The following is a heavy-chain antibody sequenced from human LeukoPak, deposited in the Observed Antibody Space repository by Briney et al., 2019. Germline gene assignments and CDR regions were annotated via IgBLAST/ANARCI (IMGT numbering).Heavy chain of an antibody. CDR1: GGSISSSSCY. CDR2: IYYSGST. D-gene: IGHD2-15*01. Sequence: SETLSLTCTVSGGSISSSSCYWGWIRQPPGKGLEWIGSIYYSGSTYYNPSLKSRVTISVDTSKNQFSLKLSSVTAADTAVYYCARDLRVVVAAKVHYYYYMDVWGKGTTVTVSS. CDR3: ARDLRVVVAAKVHYYYYMDV. J-gene: IGHJ6*03. V-gene: IGHV4-39*07.